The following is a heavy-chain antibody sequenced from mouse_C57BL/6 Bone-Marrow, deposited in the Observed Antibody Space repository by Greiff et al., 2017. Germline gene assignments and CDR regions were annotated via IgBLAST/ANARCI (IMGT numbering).Heavy chain of an antibody. CDR2: IYPRDGST. V-gene: IGHV1-85*01. J-gene: IGHJ2*01. Sequence: QVQLQQSGPELVKPGASVKLSCKASGYTFTSYDINWVKQRPGQGLEWIGWIYPRDGSTKYNEKFKDKAKLTVDTASSTAYMELHSLTSEDSAVYFCASKGTADYWGQGTTLTVSS. D-gene: IGHD1-2*01. CDR3: ASKGTADY. CDR1: GYTFTSYD.